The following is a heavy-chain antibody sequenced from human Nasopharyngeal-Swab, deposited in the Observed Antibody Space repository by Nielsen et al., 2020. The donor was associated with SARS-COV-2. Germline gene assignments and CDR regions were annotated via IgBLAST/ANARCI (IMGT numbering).Heavy chain of an antibody. Sequence: GGSLRLSCVASGITFSSYTMNWVRQAPGKGLEWVSSISLSGTYIYYADSLKGRFTISRDNAKNSLYLQMNSLRAENTAIYYCARGGSNWYNYYGMDVWGQGTTVTVSS. V-gene: IGHV3-21*01. D-gene: IGHD6-13*01. CDR3: ARGGSNWYNYYGMDV. CDR2: ISLSGTYI. CDR1: GITFSSYT. J-gene: IGHJ6*02.